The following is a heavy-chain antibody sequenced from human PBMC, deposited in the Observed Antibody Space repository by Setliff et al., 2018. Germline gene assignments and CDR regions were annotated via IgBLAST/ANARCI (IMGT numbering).Heavy chain of an antibody. CDR3: AGSLGGFDY. CDR2: INHSGST. D-gene: IGHD3-16*01. V-gene: IGHV4-34*01. CDR1: GGSFSGYY. J-gene: IGHJ4*02. Sequence: SETLSLTCAVYGGSFSGYYWSWIRQPPGKGLEWIGEINHSGSTNYNPPLKSRVTISVDTSKNQFSLKLSSVTAADTAVYYCAGSLGGFDYWGQGTLVTVS.